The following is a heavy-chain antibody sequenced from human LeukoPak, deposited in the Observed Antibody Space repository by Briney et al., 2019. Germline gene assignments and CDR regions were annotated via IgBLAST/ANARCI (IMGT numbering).Heavy chain of an antibody. Sequence: ASVKVSCKASGYSFTNYYMHWVRQGPGQGLEWMGLINPSGGSTSYAQKFQGRVTMTRDTSTSTVYMELSSLRSEDTAMYYCARAGQYQLLFVAFDIWGQGTIVTVSS. D-gene: IGHD2-2*01. J-gene: IGHJ3*02. CDR1: GYSFTNYY. V-gene: IGHV1-46*01. CDR3: ARAGQYQLLFVAFDI. CDR2: INPSGGST.